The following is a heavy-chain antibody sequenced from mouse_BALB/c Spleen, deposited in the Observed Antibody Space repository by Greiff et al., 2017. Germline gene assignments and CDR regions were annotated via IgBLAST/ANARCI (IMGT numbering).Heavy chain of an antibody. Sequence: EVHLVESGPGLVKPSQSLSLTCTVTGYSITSDYAWNWIRQFPGNKLEWMGYISYSGSTSYNPSLKSRISITRDTSKNQFFLQLNSVTTEDTATYYCARDPWFAYWGQGTLVTVS. J-gene: IGHJ3*01. V-gene: IGHV3-2*02. CDR2: ISYSGST. CDR1: GYSITSDYA. CDR3: ARDPWFAY.